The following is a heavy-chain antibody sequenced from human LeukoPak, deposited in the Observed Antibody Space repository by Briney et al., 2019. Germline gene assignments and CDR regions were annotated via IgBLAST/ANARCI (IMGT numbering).Heavy chain of an antibody. Sequence: ASVKVSCKASGYTFSDYGITWVRQAPGQGLEWMGWITAYNGNTNYAQKLQGRVTMTTDTSTSTAYMELSSLRSEDTAVYYCARGGYSSGWYGEGNWFDPWGQGTLVTVSS. CDR1: GYTFSDYG. V-gene: IGHV1-18*01. CDR2: ITAYNGNT. J-gene: IGHJ5*02. CDR3: ARGGYSSGWYGEGNWFDP. D-gene: IGHD6-19*01.